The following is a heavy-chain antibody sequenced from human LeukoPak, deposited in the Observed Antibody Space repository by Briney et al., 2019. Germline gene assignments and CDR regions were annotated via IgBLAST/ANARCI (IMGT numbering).Heavy chain of an antibody. CDR2: ISYDGSNK. Sequence: GGSLRLSCAASGFTFSSYWMSWVHQAPGKGLEWVAVISYDGSNKYYADSVKGRFTISRDNSKNTLYLQMNSLRAEDTAVYYCAKPSGEDYAFDIWGQGTMVTVSS. D-gene: IGHD3-16*01. CDR1: GFTFSSYW. CDR3: AKPSGEDYAFDI. V-gene: IGHV3-30*18. J-gene: IGHJ3*02.